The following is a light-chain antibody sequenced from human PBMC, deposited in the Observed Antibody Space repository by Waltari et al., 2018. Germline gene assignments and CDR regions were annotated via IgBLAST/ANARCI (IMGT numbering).Light chain of an antibody. CDR1: SGHTSYA. J-gene: IGLJ2*01. Sequence: QLVVTQSPSASASLGASVKLTCTLSSGHTSYAIAWHHQQSEKGPRFLMRVNSDGGHTKGDGIPDRFSGATAGAERYLTSSSVQSEDEGDYYWQTWDTEVVVFGGGTKVTVL. CDR3: QTWDTEVVV. V-gene: IGLV4-69*01. CDR2: VNSDGGH.